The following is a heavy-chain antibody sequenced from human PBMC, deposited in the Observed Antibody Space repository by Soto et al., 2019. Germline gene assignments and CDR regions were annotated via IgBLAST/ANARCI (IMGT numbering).Heavy chain of an antibody. D-gene: IGHD2-15*01. CDR3: ARGRYCLTGRCFPNWFDS. CDR1: GDSISSADYF. J-gene: IGHJ5*01. V-gene: IGHV4-30-4*01. CDR2: IYKSATT. Sequence: SETLSLTCSVSGDSISSADYFWAWIRQPPGQALEYIGYIYKSATTYYNPSFESRVAISLDTSKSQFSLNVTSVTAADTAVYFCARGRYCLTGRCFPNWFDSWGQGTLVTVSS.